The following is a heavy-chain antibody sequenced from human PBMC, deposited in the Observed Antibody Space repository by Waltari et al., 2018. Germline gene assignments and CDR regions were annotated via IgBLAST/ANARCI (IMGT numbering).Heavy chain of an antibody. CDR2: INPIGGST. J-gene: IGHJ4*02. CDR3: ARSYSGSYYFDY. D-gene: IGHD1-26*01. Sequence: VQLVQSGAEVKKPGASVKVSCKAAGYTFTSDYMHGVRQATGQGLEWMGIINPIGGSTSYAQKFQGRVTMTRDTSTSTVYMELSSLRSEDTAVYYCARSYSGSYYFDYWGQGTLVTVSS. V-gene: IGHV1-46*03. CDR1: GYTFTSDY.